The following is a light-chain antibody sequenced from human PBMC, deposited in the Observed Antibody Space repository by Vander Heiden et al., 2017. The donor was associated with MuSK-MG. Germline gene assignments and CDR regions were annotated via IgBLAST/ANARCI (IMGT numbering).Light chain of an antibody. CDR3: HHRSDWPLT. Sequence: EIVLTQSPATLSLSPGERATLSCRASQSVSSHLAWYQQKPGQAPRLLIYDASNRATGVPARFSGSGSRTDFTLTISSLEPEDFAVYFCHHRSDWPLTFGGGTKVEIK. CDR2: DAS. CDR1: QSVSSH. J-gene: IGKJ4*01. V-gene: IGKV3-11*01.